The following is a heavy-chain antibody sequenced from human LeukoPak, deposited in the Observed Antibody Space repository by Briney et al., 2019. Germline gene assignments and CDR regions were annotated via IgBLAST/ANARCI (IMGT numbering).Heavy chain of an antibody. CDR3: TRRSGTYYHGFDY. V-gene: IGHV3-23*01. CDR1: GFTFSSYA. D-gene: IGHD3-10*01. Sequence: GGSLRLSCAASGFTFSSYAMSWVRQAPGKGLEWVSTISSSGDSTYYADSVKGRFTISRDNSKNTLYLHMNSLRAEDTAVYYCTRRSGTYYHGFDYWGQGTLVTVSS. J-gene: IGHJ4*02. CDR2: ISSSGDST.